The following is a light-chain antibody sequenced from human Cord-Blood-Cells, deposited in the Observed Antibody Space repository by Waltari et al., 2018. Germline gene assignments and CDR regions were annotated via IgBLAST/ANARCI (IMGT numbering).Light chain of an antibody. V-gene: IGKV3-20*01. CDR3: QQYGSSPPGIT. CDR2: GAS. CDR1: QSVSSSY. Sequence: IGLTQSPGTLSLSPGERATLSCTASQSVSSSYLAWYQQKPGQAPRLLIYGASSRATGIPDRFSGSGSGTDFTLTISRLEPEDFAVYYCQQYGSSPPGITFGQGTRLEIK. J-gene: IGKJ5*01.